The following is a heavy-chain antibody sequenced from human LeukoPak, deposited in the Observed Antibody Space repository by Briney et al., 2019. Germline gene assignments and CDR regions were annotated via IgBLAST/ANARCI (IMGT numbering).Heavy chain of an antibody. CDR1: GGSISSYY. J-gene: IGHJ3*02. CDR3: ARAYQDFYYDSPDAFDI. CDR2: IYTSGST. Sequence: SETLSLTCTVSGGSISSYYWSWIRQPAGKGLDWIGRIYTSGSTNYNPSLKSRVAMSVDTSKNQFSLKLSSVTAADTAVYYCARAYQDFYYDSPDAFDIWGQGTMVTVSS. D-gene: IGHD3-22*01. V-gene: IGHV4-4*07.